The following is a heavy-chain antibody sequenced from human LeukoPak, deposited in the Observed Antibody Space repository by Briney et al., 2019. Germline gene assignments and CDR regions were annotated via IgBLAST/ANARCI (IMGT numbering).Heavy chain of an antibody. CDR1: GYTFTSYA. Sequence: ASVKVSCKASGYTFTSYAMHWVRQAPGQRLEWMGWINAGNGNTKYPQKFQGRVTISRDTSASTAYMELSSLRSEDTAVYYCARVGLGLWFGNPTPYYYGMDVWGKGTTVTVS. CDR3: ARVGLGLWFGNPTPYYYGMDV. J-gene: IGHJ6*04. CDR2: INAGNGNT. D-gene: IGHD3-10*01. V-gene: IGHV1-3*01.